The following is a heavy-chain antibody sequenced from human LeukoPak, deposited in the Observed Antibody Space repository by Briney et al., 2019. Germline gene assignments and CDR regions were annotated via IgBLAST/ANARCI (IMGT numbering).Heavy chain of an antibody. Sequence: GGSLKISCKGSGYHFTSYWIGWVRPVPGKGLEWMGSIYPGDSDTRYSPSFQGQVTISADKSISTAYLQWSSLKASDTAMYYCARHATSISYEHYWGQGTLVTVSS. J-gene: IGHJ4*02. CDR1: GYHFTSYW. V-gene: IGHV5-51*01. D-gene: IGHD6-13*01. CDR3: ARHATSISYEHY. CDR2: IYPGDSDT.